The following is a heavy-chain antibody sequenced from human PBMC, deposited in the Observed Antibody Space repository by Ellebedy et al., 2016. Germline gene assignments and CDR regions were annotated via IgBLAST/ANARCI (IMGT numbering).Heavy chain of an antibody. CDR3: ARGGHFYDSSGYLNMAFDI. CDR1: GYTFTSYD. V-gene: IGHV1-8*01. CDR2: MNPNSGNT. Sequence: ASVKVSCKASGYTFTSYDINWVRQATGQGLEWMGWMNPNSGNTGYGQKFQGRVTMTRNASIRKASMELSSLRSEDTAVYYCARGGHFYDSSGYLNMAFDIWGQGTMVTVSS. J-gene: IGHJ3*02. D-gene: IGHD3-22*01.